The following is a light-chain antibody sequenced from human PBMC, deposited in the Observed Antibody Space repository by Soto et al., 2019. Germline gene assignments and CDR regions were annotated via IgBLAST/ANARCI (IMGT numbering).Light chain of an antibody. CDR1: QKVDNC. J-gene: IGKJ1*01. CDR2: ASS. CDR3: LHAHPAPAT. Sequence: DIQMTQSPSSLSASVGDRVTITCRASQKVDNCVSWYQQTPGKAPKLLIYASSTFQSGVPSRFSCSESETDFTLTISRLQRGDLTTYYCLHAHPAPATFGQGTRVYIK. V-gene: IGKV1-39*01.